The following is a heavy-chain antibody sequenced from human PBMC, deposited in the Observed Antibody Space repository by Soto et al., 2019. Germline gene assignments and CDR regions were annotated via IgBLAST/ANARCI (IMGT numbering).Heavy chain of an antibody. V-gene: IGHV3-23*01. CDR3: AGRTYCSSTSCYAPYYYYGMDV. CDR1: GFTFSSYA. Sequence: GGSLRLSCAASGFTFSSYAMSWVRQAPGKGLEWVSAISGSGGSTYYADSVKGRFTISRDNSKNTLYLQMNSLRAEDTAVYYCAGRTYCSSTSCYAPYYYYGMDVWGQGTTVTVSS. CDR2: ISGSGGST. J-gene: IGHJ6*02. D-gene: IGHD2-2*01.